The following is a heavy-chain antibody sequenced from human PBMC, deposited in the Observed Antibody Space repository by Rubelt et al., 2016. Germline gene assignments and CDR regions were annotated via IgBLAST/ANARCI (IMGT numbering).Heavy chain of an antibody. CDR1: GGSFDGYH. V-gene: IGHV4-34*01. Sequence: QVQLQQWGAGLLKPSETLSLTCIVYGGSFDGYHWTWIRQPPGKGLAWIGDSNDSGSTNYNPSLTSRVTISVDTSKNQFFRKVSSVTAADTAVYYCARHKKSGTTVGYCFDYWGQGILVTVSS. CDR2: SNDSGST. D-gene: IGHD1-7*01. J-gene: IGHJ4*02. CDR3: ARHKKSGTTVGYCFDY.